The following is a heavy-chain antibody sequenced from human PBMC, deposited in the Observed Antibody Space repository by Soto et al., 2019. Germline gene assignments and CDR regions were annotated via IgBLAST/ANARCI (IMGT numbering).Heavy chain of an antibody. CDR1: GFTFSSYA. J-gene: IGHJ5*02. V-gene: IGHV3-30-3*01. CDR2: ISYDGSNK. Sequence: GGSLRLSCAASGFTFSSYAMHWVRQAPGKGLEWVAVISYDGSNKYHADSVKGRFTISRDNSKNTLYLQMNSLRAEDTAVYYCASAGLGCSGGSCYFHFDPWGQGTLVTVSS. D-gene: IGHD2-15*01. CDR3: ASAGLGCSGGSCYFHFDP.